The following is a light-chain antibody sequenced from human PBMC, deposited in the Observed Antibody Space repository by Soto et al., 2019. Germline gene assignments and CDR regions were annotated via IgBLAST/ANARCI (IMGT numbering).Light chain of an antibody. V-gene: IGKV4-1*01. CDR2: WAS. J-gene: IGKJ2*01. Sequence: DIVMTQSPDSLAVSLVERATINCRSSQSVLYSSNNKNYLAWYQQKPGQPPKLLIYWASTRKSGVPDRFSGGGSGTDFTLTISSLQAEDVAVYHCQQYYSAPYTFGQGTKLEIK. CDR3: QQYYSAPYT. CDR1: QSVLYSSNNKNY.